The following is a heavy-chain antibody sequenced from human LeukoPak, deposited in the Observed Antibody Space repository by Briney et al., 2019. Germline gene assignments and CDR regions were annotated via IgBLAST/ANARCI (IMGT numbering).Heavy chain of an antibody. CDR1: GYTFTGYY. CDR3: ARVIAAAGTHYYYGMDV. J-gene: IGHJ6*02. CDR2: INPNSGGT. D-gene: IGHD6-13*01. Sequence: VASVKVSCKASGYTFTGYYMHWVRQAPGQGLEWMGWINPNSGGTNYAQKFQGRVTMTRDTSISTAYMELSRLRSEDTAVYYCARVIAAAGTHYYYGMDVWGQGTTVTVSS. V-gene: IGHV1-2*02.